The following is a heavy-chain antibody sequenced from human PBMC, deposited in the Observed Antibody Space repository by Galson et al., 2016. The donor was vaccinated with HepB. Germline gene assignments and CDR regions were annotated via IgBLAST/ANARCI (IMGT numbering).Heavy chain of an antibody. Sequence: QSGAEVKKPGESLRIACNGSGYSFSNYWIGWVRQMPGKGLEWMGIINPGDSDTRYSPSFQGQVTISVDKSIDTAYLQWSSLKASDTAMYYCVRHNDLTPYFDYGGQGTLLSVSS. V-gene: IGHV5-51*01. CDR2: INPGDSDT. J-gene: IGHJ4*02. CDR3: VRHNDLTPYFDY. CDR1: GYSFSNYW. D-gene: IGHD3-3*01.